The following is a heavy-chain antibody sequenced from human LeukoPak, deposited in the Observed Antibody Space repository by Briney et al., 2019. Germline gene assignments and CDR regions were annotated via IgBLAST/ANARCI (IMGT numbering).Heavy chain of an antibody. V-gene: IGHV4-59*01. Sequence: SETLSLTCTVSGGSIRSYYWSWIRQPPGKGLECIGYIYYIGSTNYNPSLKSRVTISVDTSKNQFSLKLSSVTAADTAVYYCARRGDYYDSSGLDYWGQGTLVTVSS. CDR3: ARRGDYYDSSGLDY. D-gene: IGHD3-22*01. J-gene: IGHJ4*02. CDR1: GGSIRSYY. CDR2: IYYIGST.